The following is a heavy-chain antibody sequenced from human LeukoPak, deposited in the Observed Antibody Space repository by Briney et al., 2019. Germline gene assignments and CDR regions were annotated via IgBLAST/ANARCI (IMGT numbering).Heavy chain of an antibody. D-gene: IGHD2-15*01. CDR2: IIPIFGTA. Sequence: VASVKVSCKASGGTFSSYAISWVRQAPGQGLEWMGGIIPIFGTANYAQKFQGRVTITADESTSTAYMELSSLRSEDTAVYYCARDGPSGGNYYFDYWGQGTLVTVSP. V-gene: IGHV1-69*13. J-gene: IGHJ4*02. CDR3: ARDGPSGGNYYFDY. CDR1: GGTFSSYA.